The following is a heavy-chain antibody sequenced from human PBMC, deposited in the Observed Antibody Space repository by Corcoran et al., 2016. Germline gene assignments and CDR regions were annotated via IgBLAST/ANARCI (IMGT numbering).Heavy chain of an antibody. V-gene: IGHV3-7*01. CDR1: GFTFSSYW. D-gene: IGHD2-2*01. J-gene: IGHJ4*02. CDR3: ARDEGYCSSTSCYPDSSSHDDGLDY. Sequence: EVQLVESGGGLVQPGGSLRLSCAASGFTFSSYWMSWVRQAPGKGLEWVANIKQDGSEKYYVDSVKGRFTISRDNAKNSLYLQMNSLRAEDTAVYYCARDEGYCSSTSCYPDSSSHDDGLDYWGQGTLVTVSS. CDR2: IKQDGSEK.